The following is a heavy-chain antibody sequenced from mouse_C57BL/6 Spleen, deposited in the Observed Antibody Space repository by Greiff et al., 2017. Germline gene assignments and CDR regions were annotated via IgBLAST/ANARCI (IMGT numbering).Heavy chain of an antibody. CDR1: GYSITSGYY. CDR3: ARGDYYGSSSY. V-gene: IGHV3-6*01. J-gene: IGHJ2*01. Sequence: VQLKESGPGLVKPSQSLSLTCSVTGYSITSGYYWNWIRQFPGNKLEWMGYISYDGSNKYNPSLKNRISITRDTSKNQFFLKLNSVTTEDTATYYCARGDYYGSSSYWGQGTTLTVSS. CDR2: ISYDGSN. D-gene: IGHD1-1*01.